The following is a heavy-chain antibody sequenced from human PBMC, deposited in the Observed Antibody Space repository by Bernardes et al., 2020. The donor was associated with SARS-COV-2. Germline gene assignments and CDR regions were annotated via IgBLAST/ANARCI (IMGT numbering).Heavy chain of an antibody. CDR3: AREELIFAAHRGGWFNP. D-gene: IGHD3-3*01. CDR2: INPNSGGT. J-gene: IGHJ5*02. Sequence: ASVKVSCKATGYTFTDYYLHWVRQAPGQGLEWMGRINPNSGGTNYAQKFQGRVTLTRDTSISTAYMELTSLRSDDTAMYYCAREELIFAAHRGGWFNPWGQGSLVTVSS. V-gene: IGHV1-2*02. CDR1: GYTFTDYY.